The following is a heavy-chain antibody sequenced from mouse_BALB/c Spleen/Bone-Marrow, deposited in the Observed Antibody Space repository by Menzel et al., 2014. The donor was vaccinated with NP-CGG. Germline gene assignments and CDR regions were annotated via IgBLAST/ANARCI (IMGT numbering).Heavy chain of an antibody. V-gene: IGHV1S56*01. J-gene: IGHJ4*01. CDR2: IYPGNVNT. CDR3: ARFYYGSSYAMDY. CDR1: SYTFTSYY. D-gene: IGHD1-1*01. Sequence: VKLQESGPELVKPGASVRISCKASSYTFTSYYIHWVKQRPGQGLEWIGRIYPGNVNTKYNEKFKGKATLTADKSSSTAYMQLSSLTSEDSAVYFCARFYYGSSYAMDYWGQGTSVTVSS.